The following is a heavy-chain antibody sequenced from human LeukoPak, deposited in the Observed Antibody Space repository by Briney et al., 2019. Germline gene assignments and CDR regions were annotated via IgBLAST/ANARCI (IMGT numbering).Heavy chain of an antibody. CDR3: ARDYHGSGSLTTFDY. CDR1: GYTFTGYY. V-gene: IGHV1-46*01. CDR2: INPRGGSA. Sequence: ASVKVSCKASGYTFTGYYMHWVRQAPGQGLEWMGIINPRGGSASSAQKFQGRVTLTRDTSTSTVYMELSSLRSQDTAVYHCARDYHGSGSLTTFDYWGQGTLVTVSS. D-gene: IGHD3-10*01. J-gene: IGHJ4*02.